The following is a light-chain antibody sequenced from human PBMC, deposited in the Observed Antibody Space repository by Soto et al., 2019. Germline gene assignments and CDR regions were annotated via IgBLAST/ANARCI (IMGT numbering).Light chain of an antibody. CDR2: LGS. CDR1: QSLLHSNGYNF. J-gene: IGKJ2*01. CDR3: MQALQTPPYT. Sequence: DIVMTQSPLSLPVTPGEPASISCRSSQSLLHSNGYNFLDWYLQKPGQSPQLLIHLGSNRASGVPDRFSGSGSGTDFTLRISRVEAEDVGVYYCMQALQTPPYTLGQGTQVEIK. V-gene: IGKV2-28*01.